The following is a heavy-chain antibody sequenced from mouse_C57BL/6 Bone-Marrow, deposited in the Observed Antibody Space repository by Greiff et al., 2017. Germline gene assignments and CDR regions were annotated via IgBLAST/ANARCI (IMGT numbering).Heavy chain of an antibody. CDR3: ARSYYYGSSYEAY. CDR2: INPNNGGT. D-gene: IGHD1-1*01. Sequence: EVQLQASGPELVKPGASVKMSCKASGYTFTDYNMHWVKQSHGKSLEWIGYINPNNGGTSYNQKFKGKATLTVNKSSSTAYMELRSLTSEDSAVYYCARSYYYGSSYEAYWGQGTLVTVSA. J-gene: IGHJ3*01. CDR1: GYTFTDYN. V-gene: IGHV1-22*01.